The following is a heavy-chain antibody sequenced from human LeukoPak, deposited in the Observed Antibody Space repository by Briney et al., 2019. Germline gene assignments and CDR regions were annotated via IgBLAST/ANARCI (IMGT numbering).Heavy chain of an antibody. D-gene: IGHD6-13*01. CDR3: ARLTAAGVDY. J-gene: IGHJ4*02. CDR1: GGSISSSSYY. CDR2: IYYSGST. V-gene: IGHV4-39*01. Sequence: SETVSLTCTVSGGSISSSSYYWGWIRQPPGKGLEWIGSIYYSGSTYYNPSLKSRVTISVDTSKNQFSLKLSSVTAADTAVYYCARLTAAGVDYWGQGTLVTVSS.